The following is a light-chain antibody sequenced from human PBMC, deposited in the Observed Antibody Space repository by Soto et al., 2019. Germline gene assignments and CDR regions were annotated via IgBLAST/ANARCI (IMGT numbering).Light chain of an antibody. CDR2: LNSDGSH. CDR3: RTWGSAIHVVV. V-gene: IGLV4-69*01. Sequence: QLVLTQSPSASASLGASVKLTCTLSSGHSNYAIAWHQQQPDKGPRYLMKLNSDGSHIKGDGIPDRFSGSSSGTERHLTISILQAEDEADSHCRTWGSAIHVVVFGGATKVTVL. CDR1: SGHSNYA. J-gene: IGLJ2*01.